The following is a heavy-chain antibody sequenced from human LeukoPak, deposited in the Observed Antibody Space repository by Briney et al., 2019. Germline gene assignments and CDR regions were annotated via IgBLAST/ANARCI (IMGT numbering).Heavy chain of an antibody. J-gene: IGHJ4*02. CDR2: IIPILGIA. V-gene: IGHV1-69*04. Sequence: ASVKVSCKASGGTFSSYAISWVRQAPGQGLEWMGRIIPILGIANYAQKFQGRVTITADKSTSTAYMELSSLRSEDTAVYYCARDSRRGYSYGYDYWGQGTLVTVSS. D-gene: IGHD5-18*01. CDR3: ARDSRRGYSYGYDY. CDR1: GGTFSSYA.